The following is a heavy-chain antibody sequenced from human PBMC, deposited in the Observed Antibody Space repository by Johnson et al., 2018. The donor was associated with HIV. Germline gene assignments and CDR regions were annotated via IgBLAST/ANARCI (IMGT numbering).Heavy chain of an antibody. CDR2: IKSKTDGGTT. D-gene: IGHD3-3*01. Sequence: VQLVESGGGVVQPGGSLRLSCAASGFTFSNAWMSWVRQAPGKGLEWVGRIKSKTDGGTTDYAAPVKGRFTISRDDSKNRLYLQMNSLKSEDTAVYYCTTDSECHVFDIWGQGTMVTVSS. CDR1: GFTFSNAW. J-gene: IGHJ3*02. CDR3: TTDSECHVFDI. V-gene: IGHV3-15*01.